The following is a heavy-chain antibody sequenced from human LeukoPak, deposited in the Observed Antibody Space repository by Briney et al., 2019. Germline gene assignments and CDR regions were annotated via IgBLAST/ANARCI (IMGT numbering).Heavy chain of an antibody. V-gene: IGHV4-59*01. D-gene: IGHD3-10*01. J-gene: IGHJ6*03. CDR3: ARAPITMVRGVIIYYMDV. CDR2: IYYSGST. CDR1: GGSISSYY. Sequence: KPSETLSLTCTVSGGSISSYYWSWIRHPPGKGLEWIGYIYYSGSTNYNPSLKSRVTISVDTSKNQFSLKLSSVTAADTAVYYCARAPITMVRGVIIYYMDVWGKGTTVTVSS.